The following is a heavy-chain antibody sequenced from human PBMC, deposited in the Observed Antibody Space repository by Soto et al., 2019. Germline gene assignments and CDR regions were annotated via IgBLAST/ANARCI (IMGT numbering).Heavy chain of an antibody. CDR2: ISYDGSNK. CDR3: AKDWDYYDSSGYECFDY. CDR1: GFTFSSYG. Sequence: QVQLVESGGGVVQPGRSLRLSCAASGFTFSSYGMHWVRQAPGKGLEWVAVISYDGSNKYYADSVKGRFTISRDNSKNTLYLQMNSLRAEATAVYYCAKDWDYYDSSGYECFDYWGQGTLVTVSS. J-gene: IGHJ4*02. V-gene: IGHV3-30*18. D-gene: IGHD3-22*01.